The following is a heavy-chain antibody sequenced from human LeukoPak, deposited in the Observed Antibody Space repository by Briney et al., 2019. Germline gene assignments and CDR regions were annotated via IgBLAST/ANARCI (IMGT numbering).Heavy chain of an antibody. V-gene: IGHV4-4*09. Sequence: KPAETLSLTCSVSGTITPYSWGWIRQPPGRGLEGIGYFYTSGNTHQNPSLKSRVTMSIDASKNQFSLRLSSMTAADTAVYYCARHRAEMATITDDTFDMWGQGTMVTVSS. D-gene: IGHD5-24*01. CDR3: ARHRAEMATITDDTFDM. CDR1: GTITPYS. CDR2: FYTSGNT. J-gene: IGHJ3*02.